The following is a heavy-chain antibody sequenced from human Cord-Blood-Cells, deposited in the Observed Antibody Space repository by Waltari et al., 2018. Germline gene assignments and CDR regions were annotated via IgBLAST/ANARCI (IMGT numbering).Heavy chain of an antibody. CDR3: ARDVSTYYYDSSGYYFDY. J-gene: IGHJ4*02. D-gene: IGHD3-22*01. CDR1: GGTFSSYA. Sequence: QVQLVQSGAEVKMPGSSVKVSCNASGGTFSSYAISWVRQAPGRGLEWMGVIIPIFGTANDAQKYQGRVTITADKSTSTAYMELSSLRSEDTAVYYCARDVSTYYYDSSGYYFDYWGQGTLVTVSS. CDR2: IIPIFGTA. V-gene: IGHV1-69*06.